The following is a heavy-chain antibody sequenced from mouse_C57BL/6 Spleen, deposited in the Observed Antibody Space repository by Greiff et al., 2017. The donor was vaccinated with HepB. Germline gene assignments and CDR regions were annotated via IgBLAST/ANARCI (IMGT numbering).Heavy chain of an antibody. V-gene: IGHV1-55*01. J-gene: IGHJ1*03. CDR3: ARPYYGSRDWYFDV. CDR1: GYTFTSYW. D-gene: IGHD1-1*01. CDR2: IYPGSGST. Sequence: QVRLQQPGAELVKPGASVKMSCKASGYTFTSYWITWVKQRPGQGLEWIGDIYPGSGSTNYNEKFKSKATLTVDTSSSTAYMQLSSLTSEDSAVYYCARPYYGSRDWYFDVWGTGTTVTVSS.